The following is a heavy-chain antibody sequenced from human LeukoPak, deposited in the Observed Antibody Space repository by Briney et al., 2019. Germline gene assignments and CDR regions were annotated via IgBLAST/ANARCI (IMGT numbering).Heavy chain of an antibody. J-gene: IGHJ6*03. CDR1: GFTFDDYG. Sequence: GGSLRLSCAASGFTFDDYGMSWVRQAPGKGLEWVSGINWNGGSTGYADSVKGRFTISRDNAKNSLYLQMNSLRAEDTALYYCVRGVGAHYYYYMDVWGKGTTVTVSS. CDR3: VRGVGAHYYYYMDV. D-gene: IGHD1-26*01. CDR2: INWNGGST. V-gene: IGHV3-20*04.